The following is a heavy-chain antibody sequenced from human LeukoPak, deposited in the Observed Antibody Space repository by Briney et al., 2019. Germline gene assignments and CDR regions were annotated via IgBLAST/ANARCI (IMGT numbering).Heavy chain of an antibody. CDR1: GYTFTTSD. J-gene: IGHJ3*01. Sequence: GASVKVSCKASGYTFTTSDINWVRQATGQGLQWMGWMNPNSGNTFYAQKFQGRVTMTRNTSINTAYMELSSLRSEDTAVYYCARDLNLGVDYPPRRSFDPWGQGTMVTVSS. V-gene: IGHV1-8*01. D-gene: IGHD4-11*01. CDR3: ARDLNLGVDYPPRRSFDP. CDR2: MNPNSGNT.